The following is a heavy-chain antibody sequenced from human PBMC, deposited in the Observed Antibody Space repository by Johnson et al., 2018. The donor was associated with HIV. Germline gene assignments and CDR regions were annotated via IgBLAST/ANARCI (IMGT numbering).Heavy chain of an antibody. V-gene: IGHV3-33*06. CDR3: AKVRRPGGVRDVFDI. D-gene: IGHD2-8*02. CDR2: IWYDGSNK. CDR1: GFSFSSYG. J-gene: IGHJ3*02. Sequence: QVLLVESGGGVVRPGRSLRLSCAASGFSFSSYGMHWVRQLPGKGLEWVAVIWYDGSNKSYADSVTGRFTISRDNSKDTLSLQMNSLRDEDTAVYYCAKVRRPGGVRDVFDIWGQGTTVTVSS.